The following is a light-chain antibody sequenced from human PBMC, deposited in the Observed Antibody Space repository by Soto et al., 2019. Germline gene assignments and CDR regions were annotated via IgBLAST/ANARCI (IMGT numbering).Light chain of an antibody. CDR3: SSCTSRITYV. V-gene: IGLV2-14*03. J-gene: IGLJ1*01. CDR2: DVS. Sequence: QSALTQPASVSGSPGQSVTISCTGTSGDVYAYNYVSWYQQHPGKTPKLIIYDVSSRPSGVSSRFSGSKSGNTASLTISGLQAEDEADYYCSSCTSRITYVFGSGTKVTVL. CDR1: SGDVYAYNY.